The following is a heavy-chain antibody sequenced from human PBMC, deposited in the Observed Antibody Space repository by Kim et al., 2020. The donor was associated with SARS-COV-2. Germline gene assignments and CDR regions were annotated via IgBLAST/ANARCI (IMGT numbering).Heavy chain of an antibody. V-gene: IGHV3-30*07. CDR3: ARDGVYGSGSYWFDY. D-gene: IGHD3-10*01. J-gene: IGHJ4*02. Sequence: DSVKGRFTISRDNSKNTLYLQMNSLRAEDTAVYYCARDGVYGSGSYWFDYWGQGTLVTVSS.